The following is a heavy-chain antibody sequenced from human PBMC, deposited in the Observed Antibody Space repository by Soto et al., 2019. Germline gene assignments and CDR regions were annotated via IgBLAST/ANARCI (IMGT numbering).Heavy chain of an antibody. J-gene: IGHJ4*02. CDR1: GDSISSSKW. Sequence: PSETLSLTCAVSGDSISSSKWWNWVRQPPGKGLEWIGEIYHTGPTNYNPSVKSRATISVDKSKNHFSLSLTSVTAADTAVYYCVRHGRGVQWELSDWGPGTLVTVSS. CDR2: IYHTGPT. CDR3: VRHGRGVQWELSD. V-gene: IGHV4-4*02. D-gene: IGHD3-10*01.